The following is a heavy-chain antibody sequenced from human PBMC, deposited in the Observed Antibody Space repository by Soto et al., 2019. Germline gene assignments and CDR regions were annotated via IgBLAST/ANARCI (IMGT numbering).Heavy chain of an antibody. J-gene: IGHJ6*02. Sequence: ASEKVSCKASGYTFTGYYMHWVRQAPGQGLEWMGWINPNSGGTNYAQKFQGWVTMTRDTSISTAYMELSRLRSDDTAVYYCARGIYRNYVMDVWGQGTTVTVSS. CDR3: ARGIYRNYVMDV. CDR2: INPNSGGT. CDR1: GYTFTGYY. V-gene: IGHV1-2*04.